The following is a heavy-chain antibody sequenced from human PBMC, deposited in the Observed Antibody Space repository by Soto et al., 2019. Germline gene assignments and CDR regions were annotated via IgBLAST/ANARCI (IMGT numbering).Heavy chain of an antibody. D-gene: IGHD3-16*02. Sequence: ASVKVSCKASGYTFTSNAITWVRQAPGQGLEWMGLISAYNGDTIYAQKFQDRLTMTTDTSTSTAYMELRSLRSDDTAVYFCARVWGSYQAPSGGAGLDPWGQGTLVTVSS. CDR1: GYTFTSNA. J-gene: IGHJ5*02. CDR3: ARVWGSYQAPSGGAGLDP. CDR2: ISAYNGDT. V-gene: IGHV1-18*04.